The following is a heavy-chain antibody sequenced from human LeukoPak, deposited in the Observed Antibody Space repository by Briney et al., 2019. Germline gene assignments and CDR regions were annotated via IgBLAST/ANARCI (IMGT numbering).Heavy chain of an antibody. D-gene: IGHD3-10*01. J-gene: IGHJ6*03. V-gene: IGHV4-59*01. Sequence: SETLSLTCTVSGGSISSYYWSWIRQPPGKGLEWIGYIYYSGSTNYNPSLKSRVTISVDTSKNQFSLRLNSVTAADTAVYYCARGPRLSGDYYYYMDVWGKGTTVTVSS. CDR2: IYYSGST. CDR1: GGSISSYY. CDR3: ARGPRLSGDYYYYMDV.